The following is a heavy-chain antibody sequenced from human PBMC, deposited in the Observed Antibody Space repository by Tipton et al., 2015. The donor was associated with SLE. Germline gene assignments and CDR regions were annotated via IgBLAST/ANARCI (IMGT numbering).Heavy chain of an antibody. CDR3: ARTDGGNSRRWFDP. Sequence: TLSLTCTVSGGSISSYYWSWIRQPPGKGLEWIGYIYYSGSTNYNPSLKSRVTISVDTSKNQFSLKLSSVTAADTAVYYCARTDGGNSRRWFDPWGQGTLVTVSS. D-gene: IGHD4-23*01. J-gene: IGHJ5*02. CDR2: IYYSGST. CDR1: GGSISSYY. V-gene: IGHV4-59*08.